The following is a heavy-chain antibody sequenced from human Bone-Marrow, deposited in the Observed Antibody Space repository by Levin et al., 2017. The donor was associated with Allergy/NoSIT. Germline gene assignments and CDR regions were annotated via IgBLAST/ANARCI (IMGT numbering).Heavy chain of an antibody. CDR1: GDTFSSYT. V-gene: IGHV1-69*02. J-gene: IGHJ4*02. D-gene: IGHD2-8*01. CDR3: ARGAYASVYYFDY. Sequence: SVKVSCKASGDTFSSYTINWVRQAPGQGLEWMGRIIPLFAIANYTQKFQGRVTFTADKSTSTAYMEPSSLTSEDTAVYYCARGAYASVYYFDYWGQGALVTVSS. CDR2: IIPLFAIA.